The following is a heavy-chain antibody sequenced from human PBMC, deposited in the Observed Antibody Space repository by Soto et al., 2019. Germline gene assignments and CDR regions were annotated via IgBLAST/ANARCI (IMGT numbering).Heavy chain of an antibody. CDR2: MNPNSGNT. V-gene: IGHV1-8*01. D-gene: IGHD3-3*01. CDR1: GYTFTSYD. J-gene: IGHJ6*03. Sequence: SVKVSCKASGYTFTSYDINWVRQATGQGLEWMGWMNPNSGNTGYAQKFQGRVTMTRNTSISTAYMELSSLRSEDTAVYYCARVLRFLRYYYYMDVWGKGTTVTVSS. CDR3: ARVLRFLRYYYYMDV.